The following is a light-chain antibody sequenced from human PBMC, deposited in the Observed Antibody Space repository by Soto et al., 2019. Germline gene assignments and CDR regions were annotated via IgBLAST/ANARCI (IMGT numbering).Light chain of an antibody. CDR1: QSISTF. V-gene: IGKV1-39*01. CDR2: TAS. Sequence: DIQMTQSPSSLSASVGDRVTITCRASQSISTFLNWYQQKPGKAPNLLIYTASTLHGGVPSRFSGSGSGTVFPPPTPLRQREFLTTYYLQQIFPPPGSFGQGT. J-gene: IGKJ2*01. CDR3: QQIFPPPGS.